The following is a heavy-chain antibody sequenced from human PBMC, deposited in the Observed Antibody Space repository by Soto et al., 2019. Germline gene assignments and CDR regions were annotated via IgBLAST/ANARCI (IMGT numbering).Heavy chain of an antibody. CDR2: IYYSGST. CDR3: ARVYYDFWSGYYTGLLFGVPHYYYGMDV. V-gene: IGHV4-59*01. D-gene: IGHD3-3*01. J-gene: IGHJ6*02. Sequence: SETLSLTCTVSGGSISSYYWSWIRQPPGKGLEWIGYIYYSGSTNYNPSLKSRVTISVDTSKNQFSLKLSSVTAADTAVYYCARVYYDFWSGYYTGLLFGVPHYYYGMDVWGPGTTVTGSS. CDR1: GGSISSYY.